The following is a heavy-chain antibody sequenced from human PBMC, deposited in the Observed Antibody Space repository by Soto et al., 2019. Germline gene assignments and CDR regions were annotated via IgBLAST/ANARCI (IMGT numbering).Heavy chain of an antibody. J-gene: IGHJ6*02. CDR1: GFDASVNY. Sequence: EVQLVESGGTLVQPGGSLKLSCAASGFDASVNYITWVRQAPGKGLEWVSAINNDGSTFYNDPVKGRFTISRDDSKNTLFLQINSLRVEDTAMYYWVRENYYYGMDVWGQGTAVTVSS. V-gene: IGHV3-66*01. CDR3: VRENYYYGMDV. CDR2: INNDGST.